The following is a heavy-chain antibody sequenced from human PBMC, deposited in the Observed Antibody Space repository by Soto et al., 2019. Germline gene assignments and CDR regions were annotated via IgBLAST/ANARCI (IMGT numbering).Heavy chain of an antibody. J-gene: IGHJ6*02. CDR1: GYSFTSYW. D-gene: IGHD3-22*01. CDR2: IYPGDSDT. Sequence: GESLKISCKGSGYSFTSYWIGWVRQMPGKGLEWMGIIYPGDSDTRYSPSFQGQVTISADKSISTAYLQWSSLKASDTAMYYCARLRGYDSSGYPKGGMDVWGQGTTVTVS. CDR3: ARLRGYDSSGYPKGGMDV. V-gene: IGHV5-51*01.